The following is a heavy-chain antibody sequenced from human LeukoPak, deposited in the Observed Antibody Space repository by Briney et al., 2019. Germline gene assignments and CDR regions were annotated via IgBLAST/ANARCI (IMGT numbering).Heavy chain of an antibody. CDR1: GYTFTSYG. CDR3: ARDGDIVVVPAAKRDWFDP. V-gene: IGHV1-18*01. D-gene: IGHD2-2*01. Sequence: ASVKVSCKASGYTFTSYGISWVRQAPGQGLEWMGWVSAYDGNTKYAKKLQGRVTMTTDTSTSTAYTGMTRLRSDDTAVYCCARDGDIVVVPAAKRDWFDPWGQGTLVTVSS. CDR2: VSAYDGNT. J-gene: IGHJ5*02.